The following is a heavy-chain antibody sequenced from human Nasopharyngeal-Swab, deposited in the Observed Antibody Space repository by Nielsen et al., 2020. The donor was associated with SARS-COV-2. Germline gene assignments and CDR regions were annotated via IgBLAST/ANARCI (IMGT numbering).Heavy chain of an antibody. D-gene: IGHD2-15*01. Sequence: PGGSLRLSCAASGFSFSSYAMSWVRQAPGKGLEWVPAISGSGGSTYYADSVKGRFTISRDNSKNTLYLQMNSLRAEDTAVYYCAKALRVLVVVDLGDYWGQGTLVTVSS. CDR2: ISGSGGST. CDR3: AKALRVLVVVDLGDY. V-gene: IGHV3-23*01. CDR1: GFSFSSYA. J-gene: IGHJ4*02.